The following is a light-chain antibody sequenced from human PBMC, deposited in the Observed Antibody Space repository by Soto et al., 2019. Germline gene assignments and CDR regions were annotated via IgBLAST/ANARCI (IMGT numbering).Light chain of an antibody. V-gene: IGLV2-23*01. CDR2: ATS. CDR3: TSFARGSTVV. CDR1: SSDVGNYNL. J-gene: IGLJ3*02. Sequence: QSVLTQPAAVSGSPGQSITISCTGTSSDVGNYNLVSWYQQYPGKAPKLMIYATSKRPPGVSNRFSGSKSGDTASLTISGLQAEDEADYYCTSFARGSTVVFGGGTQLTVL.